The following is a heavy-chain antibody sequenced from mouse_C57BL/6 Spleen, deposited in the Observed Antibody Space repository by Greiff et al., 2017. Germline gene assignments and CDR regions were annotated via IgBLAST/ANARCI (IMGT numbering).Heavy chain of an antibody. J-gene: IGHJ1*03. V-gene: IGHV1-64*01. CDR1: GYTFTSYW. D-gene: IGHD1-1*01. CDR2: IHPNSGST. CDR3: AYYYGSSYWYFDV. Sequence: VQLQQPGAELVKPGASVKLSCKASGYTFTSYWMHWVKQRPGQGLEWIGMIHPNSGSTNYNEKFKSKATLTVDKSSSTAYMQLSNLTSEDSAVYYCAYYYGSSYWYFDVWGTGTTVTVSS.